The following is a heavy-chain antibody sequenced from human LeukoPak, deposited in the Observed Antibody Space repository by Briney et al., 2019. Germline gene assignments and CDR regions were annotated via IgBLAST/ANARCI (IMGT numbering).Heavy chain of an antibody. CDR2: IYYSGST. CDR1: GGSISSYY. D-gene: IGHD2-2*01. CDR3: ARQAEDIVVVPAANPDPLYGMDV. Sequence: PSETLSLTCTVSGGSISSYYWSWIRQPPGKGLEWIGYIYYSGSTNYNPSLKSRVTISVDTSKNQFSLKLSSVTAADTAVYYCARQAEDIVVVPAANPDPLYGMDVWGQGTTVTVSS. J-gene: IGHJ6*02. V-gene: IGHV4-59*08.